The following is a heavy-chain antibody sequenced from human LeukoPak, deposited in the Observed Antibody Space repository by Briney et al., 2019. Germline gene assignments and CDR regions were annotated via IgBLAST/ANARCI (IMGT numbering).Heavy chain of an antibody. Sequence: ASVKVSCKVSGYTLTELSMHWVRQAPGKGLEWMGGFDPEDGETIYAQEFQGRVTMTEDTSTDTAYMELSSLRSEDTAVYYCATPPLSSGWYSLFDYWGQGTLVTVSS. D-gene: IGHD6-19*01. V-gene: IGHV1-24*01. CDR1: GYTLTELS. CDR3: ATPPLSSGWYSLFDY. CDR2: FDPEDGET. J-gene: IGHJ4*02.